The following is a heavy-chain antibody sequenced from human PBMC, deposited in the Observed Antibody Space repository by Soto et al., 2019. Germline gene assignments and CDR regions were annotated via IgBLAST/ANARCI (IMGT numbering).Heavy chain of an antibody. V-gene: IGHV4-39*01. Sequence: PSETLSLTCTVSGGSINSSSYFWGWVRQPPGKGLEWIGSIYYSGSTYYNPSLRSRVTISVDTSKNQFSLKLSSVTAADTAVFYCARHCSSGSRNSFDPWGQGTLVTVSS. D-gene: IGHD6-19*01. CDR1: GGSINSSSYF. J-gene: IGHJ5*02. CDR3: ARHCSSGSRNSFDP. CDR2: IYYSGST.